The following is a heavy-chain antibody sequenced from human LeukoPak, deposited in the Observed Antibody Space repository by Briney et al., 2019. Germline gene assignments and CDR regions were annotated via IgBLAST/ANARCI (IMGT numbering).Heavy chain of an antibody. CDR1: GGSVSSGSYY. V-gene: IGHV4-61*01. Sequence: SETLSLTCTVSGGSVSSGSYYWSWIRQPPGKGLEWIGYIYYSGSTNYNPSLKSRVTISVDTSKNQFSLKLSSVTAADTAVYYCARGPPYYYDSSGYYYDARGQGTLVTVSS. D-gene: IGHD3-22*01. CDR3: ARGPPYYYDSSGYYYDA. CDR2: IYYSGST. J-gene: IGHJ4*02.